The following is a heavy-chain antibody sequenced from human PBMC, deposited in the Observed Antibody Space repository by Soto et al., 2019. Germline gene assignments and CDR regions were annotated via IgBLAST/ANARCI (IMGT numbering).Heavy chain of an antibody. Sequence: SETLSLTCTVSGGSISSSSYYWGWIRQPPGKGMEWIGSIYYSGSTYYNPSLKSRVTISVDTSKNQFSLKLSSVTAADTAVYYCARXRGYSYGYGNYYYGMDVWGPGTTVTVSS. CDR2: IYYSGST. D-gene: IGHD5-18*01. CDR1: GGSISSSSYY. V-gene: IGHV4-39*01. J-gene: IGHJ6*02. CDR3: ARXRGYSYGYGNYYYGMDV.